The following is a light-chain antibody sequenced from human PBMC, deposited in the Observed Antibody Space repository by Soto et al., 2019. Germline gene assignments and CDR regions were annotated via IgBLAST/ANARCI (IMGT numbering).Light chain of an antibody. J-gene: IGKJ2*01. CDR2: GAS. CDR3: QHYNNRPPYA. CDR1: QSVSSN. Sequence: EIVMTQSPATLSVSPGERATLSCRASQSVSSNLAWYQQKPGQAPRLLIYGASTRATGLPARFSGTGSGTEFTLTISSLQSEDFAVYYCQHYNNRPPYAFGQGTKLEIK. V-gene: IGKV3-15*01.